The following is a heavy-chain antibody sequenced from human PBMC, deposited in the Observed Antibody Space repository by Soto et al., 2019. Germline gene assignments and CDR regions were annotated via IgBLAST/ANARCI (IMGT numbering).Heavy chain of an antibody. CDR3: ARDLQEGIAVAGNNPSFEY. CDR2: INPNSGGT. V-gene: IGHV1-2*02. D-gene: IGHD6-19*01. J-gene: IGHJ4*02. Sequence: ASVKVSCKAAGYTFTGYYMHWVGQAAGQGLEWMGWINPNSGGTNYAQKFQGRVTMTRDTSISTAYMELSRLRSDDTAVYYCARDLQEGIAVAGNNPSFEYWGQGTLVNLSS. CDR1: GYTFTGYY.